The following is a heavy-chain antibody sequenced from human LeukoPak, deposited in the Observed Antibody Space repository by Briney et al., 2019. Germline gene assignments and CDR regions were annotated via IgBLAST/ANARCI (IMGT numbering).Heavy chain of an antibody. Sequence: PGGSLRLSCAASGFTVITNDMTWLRQATGKGLEWVSFLYSDGNTKYADSLQGRFTISRDNSKNPLYLEMNTLSPDDTAVYYCARGVEPLAANTLAYWGQGTLVTVSS. V-gene: IGHV3-53*01. CDR1: GFTVITND. D-gene: IGHD1-14*01. CDR3: ARGVEPLAANTLAY. J-gene: IGHJ4*02. CDR2: LYSDGNT.